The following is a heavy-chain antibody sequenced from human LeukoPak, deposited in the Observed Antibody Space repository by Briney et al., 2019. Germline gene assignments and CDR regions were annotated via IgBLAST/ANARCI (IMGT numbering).Heavy chain of an antibody. CDR2: IWYDGSNK. V-gene: IGHV3-33*01. CDR3: ARDQGPLEWLSHFDY. CDR1: GFTFSSYG. D-gene: IGHD3-3*01. J-gene: IGHJ4*02. Sequence: PGGSLRLSCAASGFTFSSYGMHWVRQAPGKGLEWVAVIWYDGSNKYYADSVKGRFTISRGNSKNTLYLQMNSLRAEDTAVYYCARDQGPLEWLSHFDYWGQGTLVTVSS.